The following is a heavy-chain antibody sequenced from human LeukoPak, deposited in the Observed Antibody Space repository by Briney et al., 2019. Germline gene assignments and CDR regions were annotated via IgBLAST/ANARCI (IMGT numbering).Heavy chain of an antibody. Sequence: PGGSLRLSCAASGFIFSSYAMHWVRQAPGKGLEWAAVISYDGSNKYYEDSVKGRFTISRDTSKNTLYLQMNSLRAEDTAVYYCARGGSGWDDAFDIWGQGTMVTVSS. CDR2: ISYDGSNK. V-gene: IGHV3-30*04. J-gene: IGHJ3*02. CDR3: ARGGSGWDDAFDI. D-gene: IGHD6-19*01. CDR1: GFIFSSYA.